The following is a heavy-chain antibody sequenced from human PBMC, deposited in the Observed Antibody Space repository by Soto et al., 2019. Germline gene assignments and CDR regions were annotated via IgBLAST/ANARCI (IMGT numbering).Heavy chain of an antibody. CDR2: MYYSGST. CDR1: GGSVSINTYS. CDR3: ARHDGTAG. Sequence: QLQLQESGPGLEKPSETLSLTCTVSGGSVSINTYSWGWIRQSPETGLQWIGSMYYSGSTYYNPSLRSRASISVDTSKNQLSLRLTSVTVADTTTYYCARHDGTAGWGQGILVTVST. J-gene: IGHJ1*01. V-gene: IGHV4-39*01. D-gene: IGHD6-13*01.